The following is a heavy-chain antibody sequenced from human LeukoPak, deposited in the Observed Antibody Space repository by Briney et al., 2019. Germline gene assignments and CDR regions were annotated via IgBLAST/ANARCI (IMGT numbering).Heavy chain of an antibody. D-gene: IGHD3-3*01. CDR3: ATRSNYDFWSGYYYYMDV. V-gene: IGHV4-34*01. CDR2: INHSGST. J-gene: IGHJ6*03. Sequence: SETLSLTXAVYGGSFSGYYWSWIRQPPGKGLEWIGEINHSGSTNYNPSLKSRVTISVDTSKNQFSLKLSSVTAADTAVYYCATRSNYDFWSGYYYYMDVWGKGTTVTVSS. CDR1: GGSFSGYY.